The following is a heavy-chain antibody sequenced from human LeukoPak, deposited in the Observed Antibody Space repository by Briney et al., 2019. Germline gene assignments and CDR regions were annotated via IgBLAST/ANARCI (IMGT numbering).Heavy chain of an antibody. CDR2: IRYDGSNK. V-gene: IGHV3-30*02. Sequence: GGSLRLSCAASGFTFSSYEMNWVRQAPGKGLEWVAFIRYDGSNKYYADSVKGRFTISRDNSKNTLYLQMNSLRAEDTAVYYCAKDDWAVAGNYYYYMDVWGKGTTVTISS. J-gene: IGHJ6*03. CDR1: GFTFSSYE. CDR3: AKDDWAVAGNYYYYMDV. D-gene: IGHD6-19*01.